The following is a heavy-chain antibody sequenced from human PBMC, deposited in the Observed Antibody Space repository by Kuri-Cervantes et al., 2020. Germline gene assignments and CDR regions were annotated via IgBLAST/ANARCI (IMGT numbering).Heavy chain of an antibody. D-gene: IGHD6-13*01. CDR2: ISYDGSNK. Sequence: GESLKISCAASGFTFSSYGMHWVRQAPGKGLEWVAVISYDGSNKYYADSVKGRFTISRDNSKNTLYLQMTSRRAEDTAVYYCAILAAAVSFWGQGTLVTVSS. V-gene: IGHV3-30*03. J-gene: IGHJ4*02. CDR3: AILAAAVSF. CDR1: GFTFSSYG.